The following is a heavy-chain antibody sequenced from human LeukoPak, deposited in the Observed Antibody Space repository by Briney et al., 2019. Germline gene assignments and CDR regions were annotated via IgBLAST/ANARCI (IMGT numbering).Heavy chain of an antibody. CDR3: ASGSIAAANWFDP. CDR2: IIPILGIA. Sequence: SVKVSCKASGGTFSSYAISWVRQAPGQGLEWVGRIIPILGIANYAQKFQGRVTITADKSTSTAYMELSSLRSEDTAVYYCASGSIAAANWFDPWGQGTLVTVSS. CDR1: GGTFSSYA. D-gene: IGHD6-13*01. V-gene: IGHV1-69*04. J-gene: IGHJ5*02.